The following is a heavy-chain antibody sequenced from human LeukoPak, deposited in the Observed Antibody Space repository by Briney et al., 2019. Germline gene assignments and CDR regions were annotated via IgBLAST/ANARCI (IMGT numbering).Heavy chain of an antibody. J-gene: IGHJ4*02. Sequence: GSLRLSCAASGFAFSGYSMNWVRQAPGKGLEWVSYISSSSSTIYYADSVKGRFTISRDNAKNSLYLQMNSLRAEDTAVYYCARESRGYSYGFDYWGQGTLVTVSS. CDR1: GFAFSGYS. CDR2: ISSSSSTI. CDR3: ARESRGYSYGFDY. V-gene: IGHV3-48*01. D-gene: IGHD5-18*01.